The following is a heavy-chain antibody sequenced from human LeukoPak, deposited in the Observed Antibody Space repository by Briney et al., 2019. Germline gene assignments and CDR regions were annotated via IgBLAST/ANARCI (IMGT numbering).Heavy chain of an antibody. CDR1: GFTFSSYG. J-gene: IGHJ4*02. V-gene: IGHV3-33*01. CDR2: IWYDGSNK. CDR3: ASQQWLGSAFDY. Sequence: GGSLRLSCAASGFTFSSYGMHWVRQAPGKGLEWVAVIWYDGSNKYYADSVKGRFTISRDNSKNTLYLQMDSLRAEDTAVYYCASQQWLGSAFDYWGQGTLVTVSS. D-gene: IGHD6-19*01.